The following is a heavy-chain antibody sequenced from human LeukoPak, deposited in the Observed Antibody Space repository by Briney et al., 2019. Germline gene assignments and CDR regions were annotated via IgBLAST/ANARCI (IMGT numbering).Heavy chain of an antibody. V-gene: IGHV4-59*01. CDR3: ARYDSSGYIGV. CDR2: IYYSGSN. D-gene: IGHD3-22*01. Sequence: SETLSLTCTVSGGSISSYYWSWIRPPPGKGLEWIGYIYYSGSNNYNPSLKSRVTISVDTSKNQFSLKLSSVTAADTAVYYCARYDSSGYIGVWGQGTLVTVSS. J-gene: IGHJ4*02. CDR1: GGSISSYY.